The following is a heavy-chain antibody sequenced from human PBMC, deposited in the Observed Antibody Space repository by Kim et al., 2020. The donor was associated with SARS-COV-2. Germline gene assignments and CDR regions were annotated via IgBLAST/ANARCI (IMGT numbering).Heavy chain of an antibody. D-gene: IGHD1-26*01. Sequence: GGSLRLSCAASGFNFDIYSMNWVRQAPGKGLEWISYLTSNKKIILHADSVKGRFTISRDNGGNTLFLQMNSLRDDDTAYYYCVRSTEGAGGYWVQGNLVTVSS. CDR2: LTSNKKII. J-gene: IGHJ4*02. CDR1: GFNFDIYS. V-gene: IGHV3-48*02. CDR3: VRSTEGAGGY.